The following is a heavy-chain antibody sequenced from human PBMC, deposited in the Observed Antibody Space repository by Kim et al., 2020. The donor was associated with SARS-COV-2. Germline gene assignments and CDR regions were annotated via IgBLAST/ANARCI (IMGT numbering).Heavy chain of an antibody. Sequence: GGSLRLSCAASGFNFSSFAMTWVRQAPGKGLEWVSDLVEGGGNTNYADSVKGRFTISRDNLKNTLFLQMNSLRADDTAVYYCAKKWGGGGYFFGNWGQGT. CDR2: LVEGGGNT. D-gene: IGHD1-26*01. V-gene: IGHV3-23*01. CDR1: GFNFSSFA. J-gene: IGHJ4*02. CDR3: AKKWGGGGYFFGN.